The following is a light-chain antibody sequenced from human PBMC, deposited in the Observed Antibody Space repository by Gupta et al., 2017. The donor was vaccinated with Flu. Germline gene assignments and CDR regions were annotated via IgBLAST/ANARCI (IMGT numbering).Light chain of an antibody. J-gene: IGKJ1*01. Sequence: ATLSGSPGDRDTVAGRASQTVRRNLAWYQQKPGQAPRVLIYGASTRATGVPARFSGFGSGTEFTLTISSLQSEDFAIYYCKQYKDGPPLTFGQGTRVEIK. CDR1: QTVRRN. V-gene: IGKV3-15*01. CDR2: GAS. CDR3: KQYKDGPPLT.